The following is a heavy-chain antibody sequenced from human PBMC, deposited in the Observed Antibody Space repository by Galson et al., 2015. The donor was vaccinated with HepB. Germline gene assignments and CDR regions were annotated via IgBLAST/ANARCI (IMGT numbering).Heavy chain of an antibody. Sequence: SVKVSCKASGYTFTSYYMHWVRQAPGQGLEWMGIINPSGGSTSYAQKFQGRVTMTRDTSTSTVYMELSSLRSEDTAVYYCARAYFFGLREDYYYYMDVWGKGTTVTVSS. J-gene: IGHJ6*03. CDR3: ARAYFFGLREDYYYYMDV. CDR1: GYTFTSYY. V-gene: IGHV1-46*01. CDR2: INPSGGST. D-gene: IGHD4-17*01.